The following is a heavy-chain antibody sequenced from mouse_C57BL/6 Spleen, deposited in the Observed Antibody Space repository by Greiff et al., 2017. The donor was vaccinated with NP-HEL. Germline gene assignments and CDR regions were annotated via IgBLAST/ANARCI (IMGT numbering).Heavy chain of an antibody. D-gene: IGHD1-1*01. Sequence: VQLVESGPGLVQPSQSLSITCTVSGFSLTSYGVHWVRQSPGKGLEWLGVIWSGGSTDYNAAFISRLSISKDNSKSQVFFKMNSLQADDTAIYYCARNYYGSPEGFAYWGQGTLVTVSA. J-gene: IGHJ3*01. CDR3: ARNYYGSPEGFAY. CDR1: GFSLTSYG. CDR2: IWSGGST. V-gene: IGHV2-2*01.